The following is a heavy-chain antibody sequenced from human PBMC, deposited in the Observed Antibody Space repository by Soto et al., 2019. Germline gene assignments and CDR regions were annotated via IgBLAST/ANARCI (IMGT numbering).Heavy chain of an antibody. J-gene: IGHJ4*02. CDR3: AKDRTTGVVFSLYLDY. CDR1: GFTFSSYG. V-gene: IGHV3-30*18. D-gene: IGHD3-9*01. Sequence: QVQLVESGGGVVQPGRSLRLSCAASGFTFSSYGMHWVRQAPGKGLEWVAAISYDGSNKYYVDSVKGRFTISRDNSKTTLYLQMNRLRAEDTAVYYCAKDRTTGVVFSLYLDYWGQGTLVTVSS. CDR2: ISYDGSNK.